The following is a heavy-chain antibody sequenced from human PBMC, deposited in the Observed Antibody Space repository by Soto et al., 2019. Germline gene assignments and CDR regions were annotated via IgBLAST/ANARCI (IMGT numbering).Heavy chain of an antibody. D-gene: IGHD3-10*01. J-gene: IGHJ5*02. CDR3: ARYRLGFGEFNWFDP. CDR2: IKSDGRTT. V-gene: IGHV3-74*01. CDR1: GFTFSSYW. Sequence: ELQLVESGGGLVQPGGSLRLSCAASGFTFSSYWMHWVRQAPGKGLVWVSRIKSDGRTTTYADSVKGRFTISRDNAKNTLYQQMNSLRSEDTAVYYCARYRLGFGEFNWFDPWGQGTLVTVSP.